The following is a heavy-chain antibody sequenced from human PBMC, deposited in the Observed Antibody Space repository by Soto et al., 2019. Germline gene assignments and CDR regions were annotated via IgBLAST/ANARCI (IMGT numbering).Heavy chain of an antibody. D-gene: IGHD3-22*01. CDR1: GFSLSDYY. V-gene: IGHV3-11*01. Sequence: GGSLRLSCAASGFSLSDYYMSWIRQAPGEGLEWVSYISSSGSTTHYADSVKGRFTVSKDNAKNSVYLQMNSLRAEDTAVYYCARVRGDSSGSYYFDYWGQGTLVTVSS. CDR2: ISSSGSTT. J-gene: IGHJ4*02. CDR3: ARVRGDSSGSYYFDY.